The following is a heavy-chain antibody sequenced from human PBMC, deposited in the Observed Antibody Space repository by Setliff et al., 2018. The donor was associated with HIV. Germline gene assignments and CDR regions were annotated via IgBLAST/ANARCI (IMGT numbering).Heavy chain of an antibody. Sequence: GGSLRLSCVVSGSTVSSTYMSWFRQAQGKGLEWVSVITGDGSYTYYADSVKGRFTISRDNSKSTLYLQLNSLRAEDTAVYYCARGGYFDSSSAGALDVWGQGTLVTVSS. CDR3: ARGGYFDSSSAGALDV. CDR2: ITGDGSYT. D-gene: IGHD3-22*01. J-gene: IGHJ3*01. CDR1: GSTVSSTY. V-gene: IGHV3-53*01.